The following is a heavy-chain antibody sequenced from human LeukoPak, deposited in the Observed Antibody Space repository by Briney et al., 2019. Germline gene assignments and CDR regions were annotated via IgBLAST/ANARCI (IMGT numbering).Heavy chain of an antibody. Sequence: ASVKVSCKASGYTFTSYDINWVRQATGQGLEWMGWMNPNSGNTGYAQKFQGSVTMTRNTSISTAYMELSSLRSEGTAVYYCARAIRGRIAARPYYFDYWGQGTLVTVSS. CDR1: GYTFTSYD. J-gene: IGHJ4*02. V-gene: IGHV1-8*01. CDR2: MNPNSGNT. CDR3: ARAIRGRIAARPYYFDY. D-gene: IGHD6-6*01.